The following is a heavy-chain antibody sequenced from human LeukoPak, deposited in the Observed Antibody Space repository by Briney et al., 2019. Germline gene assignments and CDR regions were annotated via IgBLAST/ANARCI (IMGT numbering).Heavy chain of an antibody. CDR1: GYTFTSYD. D-gene: IGHD6-13*01. Sequence: ASVKVSCKASGYTFTSYDINWVRQATGQGLEWMGWMNPNSGNTGYAQKFQGRVTMTRNTSISTAYMELSSLRSEDTAVYYCARGGIAAAGRGNWFDPWGQGTLVTVSS. CDR2: MNPNSGNT. V-gene: IGHV1-8*01. J-gene: IGHJ5*02. CDR3: ARGGIAAAGRGNWFDP.